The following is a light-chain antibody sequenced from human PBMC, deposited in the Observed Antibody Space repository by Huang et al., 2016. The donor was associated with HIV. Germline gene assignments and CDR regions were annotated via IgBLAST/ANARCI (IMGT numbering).Light chain of an antibody. CDR1: QSVLYSSNNKNY. J-gene: IGKJ4*01. Sequence: DIVMTQSPDSLAVSLGERATINCKSSQSVLYSSNNKNYLAWYQQKPGQPPKLLIYVASTRESGVPDRFSGSGSGTDFTLTISSLQAEDVAVYYCQQYYSTLTFGGGTKVEIK. V-gene: IGKV4-1*01. CDR2: VAS. CDR3: QQYYSTLT.